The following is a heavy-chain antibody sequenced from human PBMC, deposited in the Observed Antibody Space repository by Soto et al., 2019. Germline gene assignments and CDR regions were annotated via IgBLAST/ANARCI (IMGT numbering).Heavy chain of an antibody. J-gene: IGHJ4*02. CDR3: VKGLFLEWSPSRLY. CDR2: ISSNGGST. V-gene: IGHV3-64D*08. D-gene: IGHD3-3*01. CDR1: GFTFSSYA. Sequence: PGGSLRLSCSASGFTFSSYAMHWVRQAPGKGLEYVSAISSNGGSTYYADSVKGRFTISRDNSKSTLYLQMSSLRAEDTAVYYCVKGLFLEWSPSRLYWGQGTLVTVSS.